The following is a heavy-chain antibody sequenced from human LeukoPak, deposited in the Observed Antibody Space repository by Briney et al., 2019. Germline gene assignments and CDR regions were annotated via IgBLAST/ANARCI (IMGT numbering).Heavy chain of an antibody. D-gene: IGHD6-13*01. V-gene: IGHV3-23*01. CDR2: ISGSGDST. J-gene: IGHJ6*02. CDR3: AKRQARSRWYYYSGMDV. Sequence: GALRLSCAASGFTFSSYAMSWVRQAPGKGLEWVSAISGSGDSTYYANSMKGRFTISRDNSKNTLNLQMNSLRAEDTAVYYCAKRQARSRWYYYSGMDVWGQGTTVTVSS. CDR1: GFTFSSYA.